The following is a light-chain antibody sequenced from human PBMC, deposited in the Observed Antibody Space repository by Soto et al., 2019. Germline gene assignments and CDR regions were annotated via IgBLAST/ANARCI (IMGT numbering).Light chain of an antibody. V-gene: IGLV2-23*02. CDR1: SSDFGSYNL. CDR3: CSYAGSSTSFV. CDR2: EVS. Sequence: QSVLTQPASLSGSPGQSITISCTGTSSDFGSYNLVSWYQQHPGKAPKLMIYEVSKRPSGVSNRFSGSKSGNTASLTISGLQAEDEADYYCCSYAGSSTSFVFGTGTKVTVL. J-gene: IGLJ1*01.